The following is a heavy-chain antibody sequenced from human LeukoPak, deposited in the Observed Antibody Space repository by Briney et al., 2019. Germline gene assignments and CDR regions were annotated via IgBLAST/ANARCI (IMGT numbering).Heavy chain of an antibody. Sequence: GGSLRLSCTASGFTFGDYAMTWFRQAPGKGLEWVGFIRSKAYGGTIHYAASVEGRITISRDDSKSIAYLQLNSLRTEDTAVYYCSSHTAPRIIAYWGQGTWSPSPQ. CDR1: GFTFGDYA. J-gene: IGHJ4*02. CDR2: IRSKAYGGTI. V-gene: IGHV3-49*03. CDR3: SSHTAPRIIAY. D-gene: IGHD5-18*01.